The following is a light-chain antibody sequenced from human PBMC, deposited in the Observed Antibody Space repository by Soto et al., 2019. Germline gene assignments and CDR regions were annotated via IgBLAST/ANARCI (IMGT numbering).Light chain of an antibody. CDR2: EVY. CDR3: CSYAGSRWM. J-gene: IGLJ3*02. Sequence: QSVLTQPASVSGSPGQSITFSCTGSSDDIGSFNLVSWYQQYPGKAPKLILYEVYKRPLGVSDRFSGSKSGSTASLTISGLQAEDEADYHCCSYAGSRWMFGGGTKLTV. V-gene: IGLV2-23*02. CDR1: SDDIGSFNL.